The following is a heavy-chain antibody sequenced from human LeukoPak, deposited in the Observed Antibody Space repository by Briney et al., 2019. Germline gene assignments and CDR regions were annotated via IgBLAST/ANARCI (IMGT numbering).Heavy chain of an antibody. CDR1: GGSISSYY. J-gene: IGHJ4*02. CDR2: IYTSGST. V-gene: IGHV4-4*07. D-gene: IGHD6-19*01. Sequence: SETLSLTCTVSGGSISSYYWSWIRQPAGKGLEWIGRIYTSGSTNYNPSLKSRVTMSVDTSKNQFSLELSSVTAADTAVYYCAGAFPSSGWQSSGLDYWGQGTLATVSS. CDR3: AGAFPSSGWQSSGLDY.